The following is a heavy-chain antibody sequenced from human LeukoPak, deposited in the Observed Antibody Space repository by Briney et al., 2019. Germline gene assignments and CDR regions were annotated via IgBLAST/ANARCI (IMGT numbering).Heavy chain of an antibody. J-gene: IGHJ6*03. D-gene: IGHD3-10*01. CDR3: ARRVGRYFGERAYYYYYMDV. V-gene: IGHV4-34*01. CDR2: INHSGST. CDR1: GGSFSGYY. Sequence: SETLSLTCAVYGGSFSGYYWSWIRQPPGKGLEWIGEINHSGSTKYNPSLKSRVTISVDTSKNQFSLKLSSVTAADTAVYYYARRVGRYFGERAYYYYYMDVWGKGTTVTISS.